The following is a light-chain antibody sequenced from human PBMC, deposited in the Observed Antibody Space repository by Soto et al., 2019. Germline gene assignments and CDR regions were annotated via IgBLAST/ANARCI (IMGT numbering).Light chain of an antibody. V-gene: IGKV2-28*01. CDR3: MQALQTPYT. CDR1: QSLLHSNGYNY. Sequence: DIVMTPSPLSLPVTPGEPASISCRSSQSLLHSNGYNYLDWYLQKPGQSPQLLIYLGSNRASGVPDRVSGSGSGTDFTLKISRVEAEDVGVYYCMQALQTPYTFGQGTKLEIK. J-gene: IGKJ2*01. CDR2: LGS.